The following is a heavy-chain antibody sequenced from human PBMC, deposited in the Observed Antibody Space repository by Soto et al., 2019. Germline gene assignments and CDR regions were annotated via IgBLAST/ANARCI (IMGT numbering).Heavy chain of an antibody. CDR2: TYYRSKWYN. V-gene: IGHV6-1*01. CDR1: GDSVASNSAA. D-gene: IGHD3-3*01. CDR3: ARAGFWSGYYLFDY. Sequence: SQTLSLTCAISGDSVASNSAAWNWIRQSPSRGLEWLGRTYYRSKWYNDYAVSVKSRITINPDTSKNQFSLQLNSVTPEDTVVYYCARAGFWSGYYLFDYWGQGTLVTVSS. J-gene: IGHJ4*02.